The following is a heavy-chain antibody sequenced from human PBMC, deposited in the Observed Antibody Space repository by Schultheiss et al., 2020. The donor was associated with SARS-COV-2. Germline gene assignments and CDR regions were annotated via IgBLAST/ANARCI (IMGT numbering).Heavy chain of an antibody. J-gene: IGHJ4*02. Sequence: GGSLRLSCAASGFTFSSYAMHWVRQAPGKGLEWVAVISYDGSNKYYADSVKGRFTISRDNSKNTLYLQMNSLRAEDTAVYYSARSTWIQLGPVGLFFDYWGQGTLVTVSS. D-gene: IGHD5-18*01. CDR3: ARSTWIQLGPVGLFFDY. CDR1: GFTFSSYA. CDR2: ISYDGSNK. V-gene: IGHV3-30-3*01.